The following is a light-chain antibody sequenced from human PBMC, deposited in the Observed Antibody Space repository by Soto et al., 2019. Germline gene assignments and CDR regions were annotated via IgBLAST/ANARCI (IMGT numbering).Light chain of an antibody. J-gene: IGLJ2*01. Sequence: QSVLTQPPSVSGAPGQRVTISCTGSSSNIGAGYDVHWYQHLPGTVPSLVIYDNNIRPSGVPDRFSGSKSDPSPSLAIAGLQAEEEADYTCQSYNSSVAAVLFGGGTQLTVL. V-gene: IGLV1-40*01. CDR2: DNN. CDR3: QSYNSSVAAVL. CDR1: SSNIGAGYD.